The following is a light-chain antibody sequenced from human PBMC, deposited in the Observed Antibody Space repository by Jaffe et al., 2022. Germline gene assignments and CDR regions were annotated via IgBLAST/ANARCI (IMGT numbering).Light chain of an antibody. J-gene: IGKJ4*01. Sequence: EIVLTQSPATLSLSPGERATLSCRASQRVSSDLVWYQQKPGQAPRLLIYDTYNRAPGIPARFSGSGSGTDFTLTISSLEPEDFAVYYCQQRSNWPSLTFGGGTKVEIK. CDR2: DTY. V-gene: IGKV3-11*01. CDR3: QQRSNWPSLT. CDR1: QRVSSD.